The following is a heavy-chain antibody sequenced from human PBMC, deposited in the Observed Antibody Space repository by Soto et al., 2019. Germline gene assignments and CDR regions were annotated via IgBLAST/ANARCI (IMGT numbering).Heavy chain of an antibody. D-gene: IGHD6-13*01. CDR3: ASCGIGAAAGWGYNWFDP. V-gene: IGHV1-69*01. CDR1: GGTFSSYA. J-gene: IGHJ5*02. Sequence: QVQLVQSGAEVKKPGSSVKVSCKASGGTFSSYAISWVRQAPGQGLEWMGGIIPIFGTANYAQKFQGRVTITADESTSTAYMELSSLRSEDTAGYYCASCGIGAAAGWGYNWFDPWGQGTLVTVSS. CDR2: IIPIFGTA.